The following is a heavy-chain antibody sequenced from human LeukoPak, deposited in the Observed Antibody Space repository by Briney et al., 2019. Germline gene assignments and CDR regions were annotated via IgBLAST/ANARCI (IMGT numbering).Heavy chain of an antibody. CDR2: IRSKAYGGTT. CDR1: GFTFGDYA. CDR3: TRDVAVTTSYDGMDV. J-gene: IGHJ6*02. Sequence: PGGSLRLSCTASGFTFGDYAMSWFRQAPGKGLEWVGFIRSKAYGGTTEYAASVKGRFTISRDDSKSIAYLQMNSLKTEDTAVYYCTRDVAVTTSYDGMDVWGQGTTVTVSS. D-gene: IGHD2-21*02. V-gene: IGHV3-49*03.